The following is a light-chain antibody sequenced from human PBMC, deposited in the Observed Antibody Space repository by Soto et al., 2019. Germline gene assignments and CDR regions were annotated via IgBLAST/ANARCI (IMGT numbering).Light chain of an antibody. CDR3: QQSYDTTQT. CDR2: SSS. Sequence: DIEMTQSPSSLSVSVGDRVTITSRASQSISFYVNWYQQKPGKAPKLLMYSSSNLQSWVPSRFSGSGSGTDFTLTISRLQPEDFATYYCQQSYDTTQTFGLGTKVDIK. V-gene: IGKV1-39*01. CDR1: QSISFY. J-gene: IGKJ1*01.